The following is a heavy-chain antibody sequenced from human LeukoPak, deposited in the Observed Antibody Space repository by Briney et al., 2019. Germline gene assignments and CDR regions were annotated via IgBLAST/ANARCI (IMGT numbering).Heavy chain of an antibody. CDR2: ISWNSGSI. D-gene: IGHD6-19*01. V-gene: IGHV3-9*01. CDR3: AKGSGYSSGFIDY. CDR1: GFIFDDYA. Sequence: PGGSLRLSCAASGFIFDDYAMHWVRQAPGKGLEWVSGISWNSGSIGYADSVKGRFTISRDNAKNSLHLQMNSLRAEDTALYYCAKGSGYSSGFIDYWGQGTLVTVSS. J-gene: IGHJ4*02.